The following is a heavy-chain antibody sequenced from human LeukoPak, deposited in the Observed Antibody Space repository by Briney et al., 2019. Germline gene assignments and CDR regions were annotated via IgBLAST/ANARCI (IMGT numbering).Heavy chain of an antibody. V-gene: IGHV4-4*07. D-gene: IGHD3-16*02. CDR1: GGSINSYW. J-gene: IGHJ4*02. CDR2: IYTTGVT. CDR3: ARAGYTISSYRFDY. Sequence: PSETLSLTCSVSGGSINSYWWSWIRQPAGKGLEFIGRIYTTGVTNYNPSLKSRVSMSVDTSKNQFSLELRSVTAADTAVYFCARAGYTISSYRFDYWGQGALVTVSS.